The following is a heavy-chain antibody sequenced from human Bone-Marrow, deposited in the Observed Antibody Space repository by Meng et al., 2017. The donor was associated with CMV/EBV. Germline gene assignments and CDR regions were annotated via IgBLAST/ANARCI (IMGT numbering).Heavy chain of an antibody. CDR1: GFTFNDYS. CDR2: ISYDGGNK. CDR3: ARLEYDIQID. J-gene: IGHJ4*02. V-gene: IGHV3-30*04. Sequence: GEPLKISCAASGFTFNDYSMHWVRQAPGKGLEWVALISYDGGNKYFADSVKGRFTISRDNSNNTLYLQMNSLRAEDTAVYYCARLEYDIQIDWGQGTLVTVSS. D-gene: IGHD1-1*01.